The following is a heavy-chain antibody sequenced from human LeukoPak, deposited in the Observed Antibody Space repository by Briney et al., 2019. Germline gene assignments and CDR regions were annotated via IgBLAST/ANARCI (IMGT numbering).Heavy chain of an antibody. CDR3: ARAIAARRRVGWDYFDY. CDR1: GYSISSGYY. J-gene: IGHJ4*02. CDR2: IYHSGST. Sequence: PSETLSLTCTVSGYSISSGYYWGWIRPPPGKGLEWIGSIYHSGSTYYNPSLKSRVTISVDTSKNQFSLKLSSVTAADTAVFYCARAIAARRRVGWDYFDYWGQGTLVTVSS. V-gene: IGHV4-38-2*02. D-gene: IGHD6-6*01.